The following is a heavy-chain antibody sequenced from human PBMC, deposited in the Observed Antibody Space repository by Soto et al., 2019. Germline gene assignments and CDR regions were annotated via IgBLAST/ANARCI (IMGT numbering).Heavy chain of an antibody. CDR1: GYTFTSYD. V-gene: IGHV1-8*01. D-gene: IGHD1-1*01. CDR2: MNPNSGNT. J-gene: IGHJ4*02. CDR3: ARRYKYGRFVNNLRYYFDY. Sequence: ASVKVSCKASGYTFTSYDINWVRQATGQGLEWMGWMNPNSGNTGYAQKFQGRVTMTRNTSISTAYIELSSLRSEDTAVYYCARRYKYGRFVNNLRYYFDYWGQGTLVTVSS.